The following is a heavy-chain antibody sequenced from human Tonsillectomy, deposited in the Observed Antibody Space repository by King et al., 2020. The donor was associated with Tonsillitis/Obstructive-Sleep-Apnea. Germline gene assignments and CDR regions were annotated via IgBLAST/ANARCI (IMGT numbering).Heavy chain of an antibody. V-gene: IGHV4-59*01. Sequence: QLQESGPGLVKPSETLSLTCTVSGGSISSYYWSWIRQPPGKGLEWVGEFYYSGGTNYNPSLKSRVTISVETAKNQFSLKLSSVTAADTAVYYCARAYGDYGPSNFDYWGQGTLVTVSS. CDR2: FYYSGGT. CDR1: GGSISSYY. D-gene: IGHD4-17*01. CDR3: ARAYGDYGPSNFDY. J-gene: IGHJ4*02.